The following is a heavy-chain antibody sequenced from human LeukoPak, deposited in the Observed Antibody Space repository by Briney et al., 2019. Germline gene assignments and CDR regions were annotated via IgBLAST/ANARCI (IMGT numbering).Heavy chain of an antibody. CDR1: GFTISTYW. D-gene: IGHD3-9*01. CDR2: INSDGSIT. CDR3: ARGSGFGV. Sequence: GGSLRLSCVASGFTISTYWMHWVPQVPGKGLVRVSGINSDGSITHYADSVKGRFPISRDNAKNTLYLQMNSLRAEDTAVYYCARGSGFGVWGQGTLVTVSS. J-gene: IGHJ4*02. V-gene: IGHV3-74*01.